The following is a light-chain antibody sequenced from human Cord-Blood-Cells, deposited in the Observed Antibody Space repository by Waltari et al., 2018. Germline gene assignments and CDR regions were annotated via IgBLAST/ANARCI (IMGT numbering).Light chain of an antibody. J-gene: IGKJ2*01. CDR1: QSVSSSY. CDR2: GAS. V-gene: IGKV3-20*01. Sequence: EIVLTQSPGTLSLSPGERATLSCRASQSVSSSYLAWYQQKPGQAPRLLIYGASSRATGIPDRFSGSGSGTDFTLTISRLEPEDFAVYYCQQYGSSPPSSGGLYTFGQGTKLEIK. CDR3: QQYGSSPPSSGGLYT.